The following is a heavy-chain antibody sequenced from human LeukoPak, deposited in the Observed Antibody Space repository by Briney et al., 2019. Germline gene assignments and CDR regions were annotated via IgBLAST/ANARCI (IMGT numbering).Heavy chain of an antibody. D-gene: IGHD3-10*01. CDR1: GGSFSGYY. CDR3: ARGPAWYDYGSGSYRNWFDP. V-gene: IGHV4-34*01. Sequence: SETLSLTCAVYGGSFSGYYWSWIRQPPGKGLEWIGEINHSGSTNYNPSLKSGVTLSVDTSKNQSALKLSSVTAAYTTVYYCARGPAWYDYGSGSYRNWFDPWGQGTLVTVSS. CDR2: INHSGST. J-gene: IGHJ5*02.